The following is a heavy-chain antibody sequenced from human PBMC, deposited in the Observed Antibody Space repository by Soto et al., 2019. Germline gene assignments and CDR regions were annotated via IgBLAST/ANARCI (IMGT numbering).Heavy chain of an antibody. V-gene: IGHV4-59*01. J-gene: IGHJ4*02. CDR3: ARDRSGVEFDY. CDR2: IYYSGST. CDR1: GGSISSYY. Sequence: SETLFLTCTVSGGSISSYYWSWIRQPPGKGLEWIGYIYYSGSTNYNPSLKSRVTISVDTSKNQFSLKLSSVTAADTAVYYCARDRSGVEFDYWGQGTLVTVSS. D-gene: IGHD3-10*01.